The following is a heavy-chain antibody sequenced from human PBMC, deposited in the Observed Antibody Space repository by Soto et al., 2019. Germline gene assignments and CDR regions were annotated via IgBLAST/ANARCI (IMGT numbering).Heavy chain of an antibody. V-gene: IGHV4-59*01. CDR1: GGSISSYY. CDR2: IYYSGST. Sequence: SETLSLTCTVSGGSISSYYWSWIRQPPGKGLEWIGYIYYSGSTNYNPSLKSRVTISVDTSKNQFSLKLSSVTAADTAVYYCARYGDYYYYYMDVWGKGTMVTVSS. D-gene: IGHD4-17*01. CDR3: ARYGDYYYYYMDV. J-gene: IGHJ6*03.